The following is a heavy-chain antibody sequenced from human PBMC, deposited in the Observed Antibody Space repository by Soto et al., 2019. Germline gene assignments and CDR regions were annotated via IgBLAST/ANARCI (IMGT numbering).Heavy chain of an antibody. CDR1: GGTFSSYG. V-gene: IGHV1-69*06. J-gene: IGHJ6*02. D-gene: IGHD6-6*01. CDR3: ATIATRPENYDYGMDV. Sequence: SVKVSCKTFGGTFSSYGISWVRQAPGQGLEWMGGIIPIFGTANYAQKFQGRVTITADTSTSTAYMELSSLRSEDMALYYCATIATRPENYDYGMDVWGQ. CDR2: IIPIFGTA.